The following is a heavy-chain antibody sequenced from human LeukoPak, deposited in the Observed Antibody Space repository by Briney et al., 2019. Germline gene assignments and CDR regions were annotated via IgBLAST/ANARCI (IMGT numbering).Heavy chain of an antibody. Sequence: GASVKASCKASGYTFTSYGISWVRQAPGQGLEWMGWISAYNGNTNYAQKLQGRVTMTTDTSTSTAYMELRSLRSDDTAVYYCARSEVVVVPAAHYYYYGMDVWGKGTTVTVSS. V-gene: IGHV1-18*04. J-gene: IGHJ6*04. D-gene: IGHD2-2*01. CDR1: GYTFTSYG. CDR3: ARSEVVVVPAAHYYYYGMDV. CDR2: ISAYNGNT.